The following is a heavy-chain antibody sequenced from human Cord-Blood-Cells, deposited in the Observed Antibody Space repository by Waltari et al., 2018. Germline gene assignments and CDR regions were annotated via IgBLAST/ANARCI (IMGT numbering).Heavy chain of an antibody. CDR1: GFTVSRTY. J-gene: IGHJ2*01. V-gene: IGHV3-53*01. CDR3: ARGQQWLVEGWYFDL. D-gene: IGHD6-19*01. CDR2: IYSGVST. Sequence: EVQLVGSGGCLIQPGGSLRLSCAATGFTVSRTYMSWVRQAPGKGLEWVSVIYSGVSTYYADSVKGRFTISRDNSKNTLYLQMNSLRAEDTAVYYCARGQQWLVEGWYFDLWGRGTLVTVSS.